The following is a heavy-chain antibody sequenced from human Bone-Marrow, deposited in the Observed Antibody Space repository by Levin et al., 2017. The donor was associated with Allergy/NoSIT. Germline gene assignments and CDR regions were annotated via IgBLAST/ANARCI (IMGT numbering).Heavy chain of an antibody. J-gene: IGHJ4*02. D-gene: IGHD6-6*01. CDR1: GLTFSNNW. CDR3: ARIIAAHFDY. Sequence: QAGGSLRLSCVASGLTFSNNWMHWVRQAPGKGLEWVSRISPDGSTTTYADSVRGRFTISRDNAKNTVHLQMNSLRAEDTAVYYCARIIAAHFDYWGQGTLVTVSS. V-gene: IGHV3-74*03. CDR2: ISPDGSTT.